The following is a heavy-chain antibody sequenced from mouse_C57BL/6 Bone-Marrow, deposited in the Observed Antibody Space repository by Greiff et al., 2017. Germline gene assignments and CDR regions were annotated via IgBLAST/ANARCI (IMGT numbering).Heavy chain of an antibody. CDR3: ARSHAMDY. Sequence: EVQLVESGGGLVQPGGSLSLSCAASGFTFTDYYMSWVRQPPGKALEWLGFIRNKANGYTTENSASVKGRFTISRDNSPRILYLPMNALKAEDSAAYYCARSHAMDYWGQGTSVTVSS. V-gene: IGHV7-3*01. J-gene: IGHJ4*01. CDR1: GFTFTDYY. CDR2: IRNKANGYTT.